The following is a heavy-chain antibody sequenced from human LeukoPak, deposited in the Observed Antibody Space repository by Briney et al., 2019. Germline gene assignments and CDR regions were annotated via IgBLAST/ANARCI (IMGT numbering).Heavy chain of an antibody. CDR1: VGSISSYG. V-gene: IGHV1-69*06. Sequence: ASVKVSCKASVGSISSYGISWVRQAPGQGLEWMGRIIPVFGTANYAQKFQDRVTITADTVSNTAYMELTSLTSEDTAVYFCAKQGEIRQDYYMDVWGNGTAVTASS. D-gene: IGHD1/OR15-1a*01. J-gene: IGHJ6*03. CDR3: AKQGEIRQDYYMDV. CDR2: IIPVFGTA.